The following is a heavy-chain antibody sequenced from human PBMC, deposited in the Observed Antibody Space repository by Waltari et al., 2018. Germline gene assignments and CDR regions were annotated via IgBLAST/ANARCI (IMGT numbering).Heavy chain of an antibody. Sequence: QVDLVPSGPAVTKPGASVTVSCRTSGYIFNDYYIHGVRRAPGQGLEWMGWINPNGGATYYAPKFRDRVTISTDTSIGTVYMHLTSLTSDDTALYFCARLSEYWGQGTLITVSS. CDR1: GYIFNDYY. J-gene: IGHJ1*01. CDR3: ARLSEY. CDR2: INPNGGAT. V-gene: IGHV1-2*02.